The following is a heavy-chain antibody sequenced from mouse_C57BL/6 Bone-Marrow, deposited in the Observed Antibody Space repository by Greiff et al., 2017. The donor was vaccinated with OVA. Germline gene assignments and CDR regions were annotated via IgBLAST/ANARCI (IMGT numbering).Heavy chain of an antibody. CDR2: ISSGGSYT. CDR1: GFTFSSYG. D-gene: IGHD2-3*01. CDR3: ARHGWLLRGAMDY. V-gene: IGHV5-6*01. J-gene: IGHJ4*01. Sequence: EVKLQESGGDLVKPGGSLKLSCAASGFTFSSYGMSWVRQTPDKRLEWVATISSGGSYTYYPDSVKGRFTISRDNAKNTLYLQMSSLKSEDTAMYYCARHGWLLRGAMDYWGQGTSVTVSS.